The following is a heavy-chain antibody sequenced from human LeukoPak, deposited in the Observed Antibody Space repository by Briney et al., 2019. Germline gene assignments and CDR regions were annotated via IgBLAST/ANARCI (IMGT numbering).Heavy chain of an antibody. V-gene: IGHV3-74*01. CDR2: INSDGSST. CDR3: AKDSRQYDFWSGPGDY. D-gene: IGHD3-3*01. CDR1: GFTFSSYW. Sequence: GSLRLSCAASGFTFSSYWMHWFRQAPGKGLVGVSRINSDGSSTSYADSVKGRFTISRDNAKNTLYLQMNTLRAEDTAVYYCAKDSRQYDFWSGPGDYWGQGTLVTVSS. J-gene: IGHJ4*02.